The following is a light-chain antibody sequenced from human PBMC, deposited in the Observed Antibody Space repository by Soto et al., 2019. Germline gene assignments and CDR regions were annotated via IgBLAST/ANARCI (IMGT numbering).Light chain of an antibody. Sequence: QLVLTQSPSASASLGASVKLTCTLDSGHSSYAIAWHQQQPEKGPRYLMKVSSDGSLTKGDGIPDRFSGSSSGAERYLTISSLQSEDEADYYCQTWSTGIQVFGGGTKLTVL. CDR3: QTWSTGIQV. V-gene: IGLV4-69*01. CDR2: VSSDGSL. J-gene: IGLJ2*01. CDR1: SGHSSYA.